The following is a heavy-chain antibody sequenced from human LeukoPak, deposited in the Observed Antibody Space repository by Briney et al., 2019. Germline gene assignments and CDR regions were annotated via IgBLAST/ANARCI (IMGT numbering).Heavy chain of an antibody. CDR1: AYFINSNYY. CDR3: SRASSTSFYDF. Sequence: SETLSLTCTVSAYFINSNYYWGWIRQPPGKGLEWIATIYHTGGTYYNPSLKSRVTMSIDTSKNQFSLKLSSVTAADTALYYCSRASSTSFYDFWGQGTLVTVSS. V-gene: IGHV4-38-2*02. D-gene: IGHD2/OR15-2a*01. CDR2: IYHTGGT. J-gene: IGHJ4*02.